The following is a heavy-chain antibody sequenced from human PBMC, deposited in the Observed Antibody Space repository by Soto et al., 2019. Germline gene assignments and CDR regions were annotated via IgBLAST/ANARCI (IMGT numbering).Heavy chain of an antibody. V-gene: IGHV3-48*01. CDR1: GFTFSSYS. J-gene: IGHJ5*02. CDR2: ISSSSSTI. Sequence: EVQLVESGGGLVQPGGSLRLSCAASGFTFSSYSMNWVRQAPGKGLEWVSYISSSSSTIYYADSVKGLITISRDNAKNSLYLQMNSLRAEDTAVYYCAIEGGDLSWFDPWGQGTLVTVSS. D-gene: IGHD2-21*02. CDR3: AIEGGDLSWFDP.